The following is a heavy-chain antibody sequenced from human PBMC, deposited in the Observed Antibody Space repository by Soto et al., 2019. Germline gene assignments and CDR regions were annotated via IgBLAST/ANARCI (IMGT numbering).Heavy chain of an antibody. CDR1: GYTFSSYD. CDR3: ARAYGDLDV. D-gene: IGHD2-21*01. V-gene: IGHV1-8*01. Sequence: QVQLVQSGAEVKKPGASVKVSCKASGYTFSSYDINWVRQATGQGLEGMGWMNPKSGYTGYAQKFQGRVTMTRDTSISTAYMEVSSLRSEDTAIYYCARAYGDLDVWGQGTTVTVSS. J-gene: IGHJ6*02. CDR2: MNPKSGYT.